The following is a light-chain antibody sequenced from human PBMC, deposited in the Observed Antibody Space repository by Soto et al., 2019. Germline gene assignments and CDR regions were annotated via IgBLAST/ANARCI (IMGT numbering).Light chain of an antibody. CDR3: QHSRDFRWT. Sequence: EMVLTQSPGTLSLSPLEIGSLSFMASQSVSSSYLAWYQQKPGQAPRRLIYGASSRATGIPDRFSGRGFGADFTLTISRLEPEDFAVYYCQHSRDFRWTFGQGTKVDIK. CDR2: GAS. V-gene: IGKV3-20*01. CDR1: QSVSSSY. J-gene: IGKJ1*01.